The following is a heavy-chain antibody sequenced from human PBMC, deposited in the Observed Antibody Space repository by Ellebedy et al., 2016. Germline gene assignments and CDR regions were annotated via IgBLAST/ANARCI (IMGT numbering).Heavy chain of an antibody. J-gene: IGHJ5*02. CDR2: IYYSGST. CDR3: TTMVRGVVVNWFDP. CDR1: GGSISSSSYY. D-gene: IGHD3-10*01. V-gene: IGHV4-39*07. Sequence: SETLSLXCTVSGGSISSSSYYWGWIRQPPGKGLEWIGSIYYSGSTYYNPSLKSRAAIYLDTSKNQFFLKLSSVTAADTAVYYCTTMVRGVVVNWFDPWGQGTLVTVSS.